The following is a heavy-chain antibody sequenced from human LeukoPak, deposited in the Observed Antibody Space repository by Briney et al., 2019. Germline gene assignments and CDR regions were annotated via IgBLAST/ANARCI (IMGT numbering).Heavy chain of an antibody. V-gene: IGHV4-39*01. CDR2: IYYSGTTS. CDR3: ARQLYEYMRYYFDY. CDR1: GGSIRSSSYY. Sequence: SETLSLTCTVSGGSIRSSSYYWGSLRQPPGKGLEWIGSIYYSGTTSYYNPSLKSRVTISVDTSKNQFSLKLSSVTAADTAVYYCARQLYEYMRYYFDYWGQGTLVTVSS. J-gene: IGHJ4*02. D-gene: IGHD2-2*02.